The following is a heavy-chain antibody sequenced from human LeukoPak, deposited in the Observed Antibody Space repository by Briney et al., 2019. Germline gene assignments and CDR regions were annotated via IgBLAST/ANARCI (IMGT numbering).Heavy chain of an antibody. V-gene: IGHV4-59*12. CDR3: ARESRGLWFGEQPFDY. J-gene: IGHJ4*02. CDR1: DDSITIYY. D-gene: IGHD3-10*01. Sequence: SETLSLTCTVSDDSITIYYWTWIRQPPGKGLEWIGYIDHTGSTNYNPSLNSRVTISRDTSKNHFSLELSSVTAADTAVYYCARESRGLWFGEQPFDYWGQGTLVTVSS. CDR2: IDHTGST.